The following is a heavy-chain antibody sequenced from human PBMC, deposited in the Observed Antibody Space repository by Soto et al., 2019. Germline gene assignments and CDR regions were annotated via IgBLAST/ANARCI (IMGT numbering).Heavy chain of an antibody. CDR3: ARGPSHGAFDI. CDR1: GYTFTDYY. V-gene: IGHV1-2*02. Sequence: QVQLAQSGAEVKKPGASVKVSCRASGYTFTDYYIHWLRQAPAQGLEWMGWINPYTGDTQYAQKFQGRATMTRDTSIRTTYMELSRLTSDDTALYYCARGPSHGAFDIWGQGTIITVSS. J-gene: IGHJ3*02. CDR2: INPYTGDT.